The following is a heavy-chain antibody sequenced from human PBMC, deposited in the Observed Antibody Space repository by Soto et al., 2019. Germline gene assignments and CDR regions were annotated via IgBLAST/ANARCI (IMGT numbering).Heavy chain of an antibody. V-gene: IGHV4-31*03. CDR1: GGSISSGGYY. CDR3: ARGHYCSGGSCYWFDP. J-gene: IGHJ5*02. CDR2: IYYSGST. Sequence: PSETLSLTCTVSGGSISSGGYYWSWIRQHPGKGLEWIGYIYYSGSTYYNPSLKSRVTISVDTSKNQFSLKLSSVTAADTAVYYCARGHYCSGGSCYWFDPWGQGTLVTVSS. D-gene: IGHD2-15*01.